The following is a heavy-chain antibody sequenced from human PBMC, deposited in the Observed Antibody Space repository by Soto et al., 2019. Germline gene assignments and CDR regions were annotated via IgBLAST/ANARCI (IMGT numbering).Heavy chain of an antibody. CDR2: ISGSGGST. J-gene: IGHJ4*02. V-gene: IGHV3-23*01. Sequence: EVQLLESGGGLVQPGGSLRLSCAASGFTFSSYAMSWVRQAPGKGLEWVSAISGSGGSTYYEDSVKGRFTISRDNSHNTLYLQINSLRAEDTAVYYCAKDLVNDYIWGSYRYFDYWGQGTLVTVSS. CDR1: GFTFSSYA. CDR3: AKDLVNDYIWGSYRYFDY. D-gene: IGHD3-16*02.